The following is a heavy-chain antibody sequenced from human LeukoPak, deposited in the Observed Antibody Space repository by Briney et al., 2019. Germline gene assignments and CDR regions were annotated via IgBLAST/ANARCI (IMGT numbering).Heavy chain of an antibody. J-gene: IGHJ4*02. Sequence: ASVKVSCKASGYTFTCYYMHWVRQAPGQGLEWMGWINPNSGGTNYAQKFQGRVTMTRDTSISTAYMELSRLRSDDTAVYYCASEGLATGDLLVFDYWGQGTLVTVS. V-gene: IGHV1-2*02. CDR2: INPNSGGT. CDR3: ASEGLATGDLLVFDY. D-gene: IGHD7-27*01. CDR1: GYTFTCYY.